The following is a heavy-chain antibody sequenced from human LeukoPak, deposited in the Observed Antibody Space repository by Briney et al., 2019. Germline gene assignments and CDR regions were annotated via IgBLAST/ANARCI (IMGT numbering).Heavy chain of an antibody. CDR1: GVSISTYY. CDR2: LSYSGST. J-gene: IGHJ4*02. V-gene: IGHV4-59*01. CDR3: ARMYSGTSYYFDY. Sequence: SETLSLTCSVSGVSISTYYWIWIRQPPAKGLEWMGFLSYSGSTKYNPSLKSRVTMLVDTSKNQFSLKLNSVTAADTAVYYCARMYSGTSYYFDYWGQGTLVTVSS. D-gene: IGHD1-26*01.